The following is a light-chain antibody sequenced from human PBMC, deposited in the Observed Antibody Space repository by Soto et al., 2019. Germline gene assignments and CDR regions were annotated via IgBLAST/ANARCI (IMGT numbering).Light chain of an antibody. CDR3: QQLNSYPYT. J-gene: IGKJ2*01. CDR1: QGISSY. V-gene: IGKV1-9*01. Sequence: DIQLTQSPSFLSASVGDRVTITCRASQGISSYLAWYQQKPGKAPKLLIYAASTLQSGVPSRFSGSGSGTEVPLTISSLQPEDFASYYCQQLNSYPYTFGQGTKLEIK. CDR2: AAS.